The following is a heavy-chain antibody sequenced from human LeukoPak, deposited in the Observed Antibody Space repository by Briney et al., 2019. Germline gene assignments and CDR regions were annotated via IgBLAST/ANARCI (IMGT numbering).Heavy chain of an antibody. Sequence: GGSLRLSCAASGFTFSSYAMHWVRQAPGKGLEWVAVISYDGSNKYYADSVKGRFTISRDNSKNTLYLQMNSLRAEDTAVYYCARARYPGIAVASTQDYWGQGTLVTVSS. CDR2: ISYDGSNK. D-gene: IGHD6-19*01. J-gene: IGHJ4*02. CDR1: GFTFSSYA. V-gene: IGHV3-30*04. CDR3: ARARYPGIAVASTQDY.